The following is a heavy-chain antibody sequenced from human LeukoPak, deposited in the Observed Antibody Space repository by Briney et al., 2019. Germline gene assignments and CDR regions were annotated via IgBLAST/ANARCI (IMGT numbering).Heavy chain of an antibody. Sequence: GGSLRLSCAASGFTFSSYEMNWVRQAPGKGLEWVSYISSSGSTIYYADSVKGRFTISRDNAKNSLDLQMNSLTAEDTGVYYCARTLGSGRFIWYFDLWGRGTLVSVSA. V-gene: IGHV3-48*03. CDR3: ARTLGSGRFIWYFDL. J-gene: IGHJ2*01. D-gene: IGHD3-10*01. CDR1: GFTFSSYE. CDR2: ISSSGSTI.